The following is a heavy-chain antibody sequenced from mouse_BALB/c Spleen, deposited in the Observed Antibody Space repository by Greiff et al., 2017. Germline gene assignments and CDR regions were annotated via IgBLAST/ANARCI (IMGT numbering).Heavy chain of an antibody. CDR1: GYSITSDYA. D-gene: IGHD2-3*01. CDR2: ISYSGST. J-gene: IGHJ2*01. Sequence: EVQLQQSGPGLVKPSQSLSLTCTVTGYSITSDYAWNWIRQFPGNKLEWMGYISYSGSTSYNPSLKSRISITRDTSKNQFFLQLNSVTTEDTATYYCARGGYYYFDYWGQGTTLTVSS. CDR3: ARGGYYYFDY. V-gene: IGHV3-2*02.